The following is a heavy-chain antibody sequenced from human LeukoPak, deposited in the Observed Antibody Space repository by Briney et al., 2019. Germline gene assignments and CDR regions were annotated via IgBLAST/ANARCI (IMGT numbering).Heavy chain of an antibody. D-gene: IGHD3-10*01. V-gene: IGHV3-23*01. Sequence: PGGSLRLSCALSGFTFSTYGMLWVREPPNRGLEWLSSMSGSGYSKYYADSVKGRFTISRDISEDTLYLEMNSLRAEDTAVYYCAKVAGSGSYYNGFDSWGQGTLVTVSS. CDR1: GFTFSTYG. J-gene: IGHJ4*02. CDR2: MSGSGYSK. CDR3: AKVAGSGSYYNGFDS.